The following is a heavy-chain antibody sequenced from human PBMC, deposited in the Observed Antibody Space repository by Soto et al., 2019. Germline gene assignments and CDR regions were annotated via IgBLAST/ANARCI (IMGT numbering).Heavy chain of an antibody. CDR1: GYTFTSYG. Sequence: GASVKVSCKASGYTFTSYGISWVRQAPGQGLEWMGWISAYNGNTNYAQKLQGRVTMTEDTSTSTAYMELRSLRSEDTAVYYCAPGLPQGSYYDRRPDYWGQGTLVTVSS. J-gene: IGHJ4*02. CDR2: ISAYNGNT. CDR3: APGLPQGSYYDRRPDY. V-gene: IGHV1-18*01. D-gene: IGHD3-22*01.